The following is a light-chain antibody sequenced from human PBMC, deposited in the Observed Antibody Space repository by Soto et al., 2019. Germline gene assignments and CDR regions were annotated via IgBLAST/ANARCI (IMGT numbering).Light chain of an antibody. CDR1: SSDIGDYTH. V-gene: IGLV2-14*01. CDR3: CSYAGSYTYV. Sequence: QSALTQPASVSGSPGQSITISCTGTSSDIGDYTHVSWYQQHPGKAPKLIIYEVSDRPSGVSNRFSGSKSGNTASLTISGLQTEDEADYYCCSYAGSYTYVFGTGTKLTVL. CDR2: EVS. J-gene: IGLJ1*01.